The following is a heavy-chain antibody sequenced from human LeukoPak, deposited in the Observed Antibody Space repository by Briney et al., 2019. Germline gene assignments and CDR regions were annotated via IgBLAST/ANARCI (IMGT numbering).Heavy chain of an antibody. CDR2: IYYSGST. V-gene: IGHV4-59*01. D-gene: IGHD4-17*01. CDR3: ARGKDYVPTYYFDY. J-gene: IGHJ4*02. Sequence: PSETLSLTCTVSGRSISSYYWSSIRQPPGKGLGWIGYIYYSGSTNYNPSLKSRVTISVDTSKNQFSLKLSSVTAADTAVYYCARGKDYVPTYYFDYWGQGTLVTVSS. CDR1: GRSISSYY.